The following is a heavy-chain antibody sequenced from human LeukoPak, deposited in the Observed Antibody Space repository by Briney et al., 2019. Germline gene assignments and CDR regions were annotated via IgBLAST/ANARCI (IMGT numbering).Heavy chain of an antibody. CDR3: ARGPHYYDSSGSSFDY. J-gene: IGHJ4*02. D-gene: IGHD3-22*01. CDR1: GFTFSSYA. CDR2: ISGSGGST. V-gene: IGHV3-23*01. Sequence: GGSLRLSCAASGFTFSSYAMSWVRQAPGKGLEWVSAISGSGGSTYYADSVKGRFTISRDNSKNTLYLQMNSLRAEDTAVYYCARGPHYYDSSGSSFDYWGQGTLVTVSS.